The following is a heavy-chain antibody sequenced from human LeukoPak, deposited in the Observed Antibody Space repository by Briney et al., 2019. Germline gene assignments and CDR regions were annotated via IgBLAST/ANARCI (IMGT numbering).Heavy chain of an antibody. CDR1: GFTFSSYG. V-gene: IGHV3-48*04. J-gene: IGHJ4*02. CDR3: ARAPRGYGGEIPDY. D-gene: IGHD4-23*01. Sequence: PGGTLRLSCAASGFTFSSYGMSWVRQAPGKGLECVSYISSSSTTIYYADSVKGRFTISRDNAKNSLYLQMNSLRAEDTAVYYCARAPRGYGGEIPDYWGQGTLVTVSS. CDR2: ISSSSTTI.